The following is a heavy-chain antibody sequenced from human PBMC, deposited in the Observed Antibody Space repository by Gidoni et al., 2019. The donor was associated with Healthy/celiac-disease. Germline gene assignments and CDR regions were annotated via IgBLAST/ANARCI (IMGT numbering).Heavy chain of an antibody. CDR3: ARQTAGSDVWVYYGMDV. CDR2: IYYSGST. CDR1: GGSISSSSYY. D-gene: IGHD3-16*01. Sequence: QLQLQESGPGLVKPSETLSLTCTVSGGSISSSSYYWGWIRQPPGKGLEWIGSIYYSGSTYYNPSLKSRVTISVDTSKNQFSLKLSSVTAADTAVYYCARQTAGSDVWVYYGMDVWGQGTTVTVSS. V-gene: IGHV4-39*01. J-gene: IGHJ6*02.